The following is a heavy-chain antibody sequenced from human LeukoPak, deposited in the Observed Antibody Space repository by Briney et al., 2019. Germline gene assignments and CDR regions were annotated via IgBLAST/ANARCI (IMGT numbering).Heavy chain of an antibody. J-gene: IGHJ5*02. Sequence: SETLSLTCAVSGGSISSSNWWSWVRQPPGRGLGWIGEIYHSGSTNYNPSLKSRVTISVDTSKNQFSLKLSSVTAADTAVYYCARAGIGIEVAGTIHNWFDPWGQGTQVTVSS. V-gene: IGHV4-4*02. CDR1: GGSISSSNW. D-gene: IGHD6-13*01. CDR2: IYHSGST. CDR3: ARAGIGIEVAGTIHNWFDP.